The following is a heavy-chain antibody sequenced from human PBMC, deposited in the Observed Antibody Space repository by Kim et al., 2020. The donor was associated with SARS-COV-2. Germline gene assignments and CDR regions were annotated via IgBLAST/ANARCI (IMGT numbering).Heavy chain of an antibody. D-gene: IGHD3-22*01. J-gene: IGHJ4*02. CDR3: ARDQVRTYYYDSSGYFPPDY. V-gene: IGHV3-30*07. Sequence: RFTIARDNSKNTLYLQMNSLRAEDTAVYYCARDQVRTYYYDSSGYFPPDYWGQGTLVTVSS.